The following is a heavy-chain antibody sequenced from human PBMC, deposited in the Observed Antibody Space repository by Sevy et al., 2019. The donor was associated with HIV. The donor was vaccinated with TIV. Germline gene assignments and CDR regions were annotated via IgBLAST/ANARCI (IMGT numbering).Heavy chain of an antibody. CDR1: GFTFSTYP. CDR3: ARDSGYTINYSPGVT. V-gene: IGHV3-30-3*01. CDR2: ISYDGSSK. D-gene: IGHD5-12*01. Sequence: GGSLRLSCAASGFTFSTYPMHWVRQSPGKGLEWVTVISYDGSSKYYADSVKGRFTISRDNSKNTVFLQMDSLRVDDTAVYYCARDSGYTINYSPGVTWGQGALVTVSS. J-gene: IGHJ5*02.